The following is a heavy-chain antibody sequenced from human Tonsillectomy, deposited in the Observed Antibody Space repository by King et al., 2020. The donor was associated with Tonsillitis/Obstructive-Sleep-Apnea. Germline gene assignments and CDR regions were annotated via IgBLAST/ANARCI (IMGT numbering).Heavy chain of an antibody. D-gene: IGHD4-17*01. V-gene: IGHV3-30*01. CDR3: ATSDDYGDLDY. CDR1: GFTFSNYA. Sequence: QLVQSGGGVVQPGRSLRLSCAASGFTFSNYAMHWVRQAPGKGLEWVAFISYDGSNKYYADSVKGRFTISRDNSKNTLYLQMNSLRAEDTAVYYCATSDDYGDLDYWGQGTLVTVSS. J-gene: IGHJ4*02. CDR2: ISYDGSNK.